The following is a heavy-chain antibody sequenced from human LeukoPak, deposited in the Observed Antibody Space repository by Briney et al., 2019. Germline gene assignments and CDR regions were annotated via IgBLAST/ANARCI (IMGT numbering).Heavy chain of an antibody. CDR2: IDAGNGDT. V-gene: IGHV1-3*01. CDR3: ARGSTSDWPLDH. D-gene: IGHD2-2*01. Sequence: ASVKVSRKASGYTFSYYAMHWVRQAPGQRFEWMGWIDAGNGDTRYSQKFQGRVTITRDTSASTAYIELRSLRSEDTAMYYCARGSTSDWPLDHWGQETLVTISS. CDR1: GYTFSYYA. J-gene: IGHJ4*02.